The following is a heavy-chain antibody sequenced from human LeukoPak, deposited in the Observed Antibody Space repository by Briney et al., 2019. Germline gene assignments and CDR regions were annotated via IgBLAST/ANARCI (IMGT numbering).Heavy chain of an antibody. CDR2: IYPGDSDT. CDR1: GYSFTSYW. V-gene: IGHV5-51*01. J-gene: IGHJ4*02. CDR3: ARRSPDYSNYAY. D-gene: IGHD4-11*01. Sequence: GESLKISCKGSGYSFTSYWIGWVRQLPGKGLEWMGIIYPGDSDTRYGPSFQGQVTFSADKSISTAYLQWSSLKASDTAMYYCARRSPDYSNYAYWGQGTLVTVSS.